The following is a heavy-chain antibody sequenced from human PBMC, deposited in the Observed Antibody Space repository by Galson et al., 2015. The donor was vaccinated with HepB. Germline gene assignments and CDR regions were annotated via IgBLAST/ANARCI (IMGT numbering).Heavy chain of an antibody. CDR1: GFTFSNYW. CDR3: ARSQYNWNDGGFDY. Sequence: SLRLSCAASGFTFSNYWMHWVRQAPGKGLVWVSRINSDGSSTSYADSVKGRFTISRDNAKNTLYLQMNNLRAEDTAVYYCARSQYNWNDGGFDYWGQGTLVTVSS. CDR2: INSDGSST. J-gene: IGHJ4*02. D-gene: IGHD1-1*01. V-gene: IGHV3-74*01.